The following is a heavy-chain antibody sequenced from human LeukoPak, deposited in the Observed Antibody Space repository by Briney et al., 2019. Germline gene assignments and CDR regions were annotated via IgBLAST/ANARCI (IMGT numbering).Heavy chain of an antibody. V-gene: IGHV4-59*08. CDR1: GGSITSYY. Sequence: PSETLSLTCTVSGGSITSYYWGWIRQPPGKGLEWIGYIYYSGRTNYNPSLKSRVTISVDTSKNQFSLKLSSMTAADTAVYYCSRLTSYYGSGSYYSGWFDPWGQGTLVTVSS. CDR2: IYYSGRT. CDR3: SRLTSYYGSGSYYSGWFDP. D-gene: IGHD3-10*01. J-gene: IGHJ5*02.